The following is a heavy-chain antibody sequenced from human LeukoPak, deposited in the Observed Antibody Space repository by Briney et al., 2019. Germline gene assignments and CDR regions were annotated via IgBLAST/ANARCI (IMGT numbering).Heavy chain of an antibody. CDR2: IYYSGST. D-gene: IGHD3-10*01. CDR1: GGSISSYY. CDR3: ARGSRLWFGELTLDY. J-gene: IGHJ4*02. V-gene: IGHV4-59*01. Sequence: SSETLSLTCTVSGGSISSYYWSWIRQPPGKGLDWIGYIYYSGSTNYNPSLKSRVTISVDTSKNQFSLKLSSVTAADTAVYYCARGSRLWFGELTLDYWGQGTLVTVSS.